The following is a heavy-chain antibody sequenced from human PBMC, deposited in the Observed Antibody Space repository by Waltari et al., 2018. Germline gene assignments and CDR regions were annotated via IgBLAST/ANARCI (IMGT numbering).Heavy chain of an antibody. CDR1: GGSISSGSYY. CDR3: ARTDPYRGIAFDY. Sequence: QVQLQESGPGLVKPSQTLSLTCTVSGGSISSGSYYWSWLRQPAGKGVVWVGRIYTSGGTNHNPSLKSRVTRAVDTSKNQFSLKLSSVTAADTAVYYCARTDPYRGIAFDYWGQGTLVTVSS. J-gene: IGHJ4*02. D-gene: IGHD3-16*01. CDR2: IYTSGGT. V-gene: IGHV4-61*02.